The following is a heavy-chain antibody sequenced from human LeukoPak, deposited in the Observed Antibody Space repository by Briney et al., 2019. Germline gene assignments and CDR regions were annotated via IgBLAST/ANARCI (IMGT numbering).Heavy chain of an antibody. J-gene: IGHJ4*02. CDR1: GFTLSSYW. CDR2: IEQDGSEK. V-gene: IGHV3-7*05. Sequence: GGSLRLSCAASGFTLSSYWMTWVRQAPGKGLEWVASIEQDGSEKYSVDSVKGRFTISRDNAKNSLYLQMNSLRAEDTAVYYCASGNYYFDYWGQGTLVTVSS. D-gene: IGHD1-1*01. CDR3: ASGNYYFDY.